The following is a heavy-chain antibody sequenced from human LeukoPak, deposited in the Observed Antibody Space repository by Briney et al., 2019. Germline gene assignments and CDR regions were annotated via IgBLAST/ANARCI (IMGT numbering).Heavy chain of an antibody. CDR2: IYHSGST. D-gene: IGHD6-25*01. Sequence: SETLSLTCTVSGHSISSDYYWAWVRQAPGKGLEWIGSIYHSGSTYYGPALKSRVTISLDTSKNQFSLKLSSVTAADTAVYYCTRQYTSGSGYYFDYWGQGALVSVSS. CDR1: GHSISSDYY. V-gene: IGHV4-38-2*02. J-gene: IGHJ4*02. CDR3: TRQYTSGSGYYFDY.